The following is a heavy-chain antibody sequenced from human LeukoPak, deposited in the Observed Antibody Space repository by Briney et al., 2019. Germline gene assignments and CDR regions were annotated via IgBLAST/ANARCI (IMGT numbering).Heavy chain of an antibody. CDR3: ARQIVVVVAATNRWYFDY. CDR1: GGSFSGYY. Sequence: KPSETLSLTCAVYGGSFSGYYWSWIRQPPGKGLEWIGEINHSGSTNYNPSLKSRVTISVDTSKNQFSLKLSSVTAADTAVYYCARQIVVVVAATNRWYFDYWGQGTLVTVSS. D-gene: IGHD2-15*01. CDR2: INHSGST. J-gene: IGHJ4*02. V-gene: IGHV4-34*01.